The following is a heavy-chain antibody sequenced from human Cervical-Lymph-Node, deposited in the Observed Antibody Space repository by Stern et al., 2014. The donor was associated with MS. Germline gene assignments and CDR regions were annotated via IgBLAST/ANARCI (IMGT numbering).Heavy chain of an antibody. Sequence: VQLVDSGPGVAKPSQTLSLTCTVSGGSIRTDGYYWTWIRQHPEKGLEWIGYIYYSGSTYYNPSIKSRVTMSLDTSKNQFSLNLSSVTAADTAIYYCARDDRGSSWYRFDFWGQGTLVTVSS. J-gene: IGHJ4*02. CDR3: ARDDRGSSWYRFDF. D-gene: IGHD6-13*01. V-gene: IGHV4-31*03. CDR2: IYYSGST. CDR1: GGSIRTDGYY.